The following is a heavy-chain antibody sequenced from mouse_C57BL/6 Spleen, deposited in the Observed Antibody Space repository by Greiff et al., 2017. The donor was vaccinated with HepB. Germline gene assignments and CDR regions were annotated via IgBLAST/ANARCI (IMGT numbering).Heavy chain of an antibody. CDR2: IYPGNSDT. J-gene: IGHJ1*03. V-gene: IGHV1-5*01. CDR3: TIYHGSSKYFDV. D-gene: IGHD1-1*01. CDR1: GYTFTSYW. Sequence: EVQLQQSGTVLARPGASVKMSCKTSGYTFTSYWMHWVKQRPGQGLEWIGAIYPGNSDTSYNQKFKGKAKLTAVTSASTAYMELSSLTNEDSAVYYCTIYHGSSKYFDVWGTGTTVTVSS.